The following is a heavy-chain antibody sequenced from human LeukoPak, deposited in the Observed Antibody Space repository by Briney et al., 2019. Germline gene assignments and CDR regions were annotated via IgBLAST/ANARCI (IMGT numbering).Heavy chain of an antibody. Sequence: GGSLRLSCAASGFTFSTFAMIWVRQPPGKGLEWVSSIFPSGGEIHYADSVRGRFTISRDNSKSTLSLQMNSLRAEDTAIYYCATYRQVLLXFESWGXXTLVTVSS. J-gene: IGHJ4*02. CDR1: GFTFSTFA. CDR2: IFPSGGEI. CDR3: ATYRQVLLXFES. V-gene: IGHV3-23*01. D-gene: IGHD2-8*02.